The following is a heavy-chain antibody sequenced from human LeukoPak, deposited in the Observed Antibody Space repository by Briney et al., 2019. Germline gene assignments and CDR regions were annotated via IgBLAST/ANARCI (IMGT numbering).Heavy chain of an antibody. D-gene: IGHD4-17*01. Sequence: ASVKVSCKVSGYTFTVYYMHWVRQAPGQGLEWLGWINPNSGGTNYAQNFQGRVTMTRDTSISTAYMELSRLRSDDTAVYYCARGLTTVTALYFFDYWGQGTLVTVSS. CDR2: INPNSGGT. CDR3: ARGLTTVTALYFFDY. CDR1: GYTFTVYY. V-gene: IGHV1-2*02. J-gene: IGHJ4*02.